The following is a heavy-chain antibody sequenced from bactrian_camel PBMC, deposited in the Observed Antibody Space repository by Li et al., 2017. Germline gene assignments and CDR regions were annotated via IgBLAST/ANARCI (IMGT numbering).Heavy chain of an antibody. CDR2: IDSDDDT. V-gene: IGHV3S9*01. J-gene: IGHJ4*01. D-gene: IGHD6*01. Sequence: HVQLVESGGGSVQAGGSLRLSCAASGYTSIRYSMAWFRQIPGKEHEGVAAIDSDDDTHYADSVKGRFTISKDGAANTLYLQMNKLTTEDTAMYYCAAGASPIPVDEIAGIAFSSLRLGQGTQVTVS. CDR1: GYTSIRYS.